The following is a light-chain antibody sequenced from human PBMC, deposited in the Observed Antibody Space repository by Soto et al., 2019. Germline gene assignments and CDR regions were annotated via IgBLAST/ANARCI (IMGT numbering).Light chain of an antibody. V-gene: IGLV2-14*01. CDR2: DVT. J-gene: IGLJ1*01. CDR3: SSFTSSITYV. CDR1: SSDVGGYNS. Sequence: ALTQPASVSGSPGQSITISCTGTSSDVGGYNSVSWYRQDPGKAPKLMIYDVTNRPSGVSNRFSGSKSGNTASLTISGLQAEDEADYYCSSFTSSITYVFGTGTKSPS.